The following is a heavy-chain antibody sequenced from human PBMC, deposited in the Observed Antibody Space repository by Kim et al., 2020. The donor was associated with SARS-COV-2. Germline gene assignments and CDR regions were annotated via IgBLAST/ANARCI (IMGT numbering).Heavy chain of an antibody. CDR2: ISYDGSNK. J-gene: IGHJ6*03. Sequence: GGSLRLSCAASGFTFSSYAMHWVRQAPGKGLEWVAVISYDGSNKYYADSVKGRFTISRDNSKNTLYLQMNSLRAEDTAVYYCARVGYTSYYYMDVWGKGT. V-gene: IGHV3-30-3*01. CDR3: ARVGYTSYYYMDV. CDR1: GFTFSSYA. D-gene: IGHD1-1*01.